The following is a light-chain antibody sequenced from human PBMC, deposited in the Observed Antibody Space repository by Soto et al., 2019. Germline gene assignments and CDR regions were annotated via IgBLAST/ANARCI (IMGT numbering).Light chain of an antibody. CDR2: GNN. CDR3: QSYDSSLSGYV. V-gene: IGLV1-40*01. CDR1: SANIGAAYN. J-gene: IGLJ1*01. Sequence: QSFLAQPPSVSGAPGQRVTISCTGSSANIGAAYNVDWYQQLPGTAPKLLIYGNNNRPSGVPARFSGSKSGTSASLAIAGLQAEDEGDYYCQSYDSSLSGYVTGTGTKVTVL.